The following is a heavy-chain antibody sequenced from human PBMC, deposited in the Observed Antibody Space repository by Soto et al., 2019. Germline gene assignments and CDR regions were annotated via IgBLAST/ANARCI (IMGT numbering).Heavy chain of an antibody. V-gene: IGHV3-33*01. J-gene: IGHJ6*02. Sequence: QVQVVESGGGVVQPGRSLRLSCAASGFTFSSRGMHWVRQAPGKGLEWVALVWYDGRNKDYADSVKGRFTISRDNSKNTLYLQMNSLRDEDTAVYYCVRAAGYSGNDYVYYYGMDVWGQGTTVTVSS. CDR1: GFTFSSRG. CDR3: VRAAGYSGNDYVYYYGMDV. CDR2: VWYDGRNK. D-gene: IGHD5-12*01.